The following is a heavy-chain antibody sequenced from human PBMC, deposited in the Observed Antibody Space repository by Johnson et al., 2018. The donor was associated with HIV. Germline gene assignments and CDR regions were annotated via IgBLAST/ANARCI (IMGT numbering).Heavy chain of an antibody. CDR3: ARSGLWREDQGAFDI. CDR1: GFTFDDYG. V-gene: IGHV3-20*04. CDR2: ISWNGGKT. D-gene: IGHD6-25*01. J-gene: IGHJ3*02. Sequence: VLLVESGGGVVRPGGSLRLSCAASGFTFDDYGIRWVRQAPGKGLEWVSGISWNGGKTAYVDSVKGRFTFSRDNGKNSLYLHMNSLRAEDTALYYCARSGLWREDQGAFDIWGQGTMVTVSS.